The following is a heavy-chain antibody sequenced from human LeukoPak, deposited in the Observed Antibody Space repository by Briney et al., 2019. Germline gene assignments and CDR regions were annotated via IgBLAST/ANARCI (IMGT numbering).Heavy chain of an antibody. V-gene: IGHV1-2*02. D-gene: IGHD2-15*01. CDR3: ARVAFRYCSGGSCYFDY. Sequence: AASAKVSCKASGYTFTGYYMHWVRQAPGQGLEWMGWINPNSGGTNYAQKFQGRVTMTRDTSISTAYMELSRLRSDDTAVYYCARVAFRYCSGGSCYFDYWGQGTLVTVSS. CDR2: INPNSGGT. CDR1: GYTFTGYY. J-gene: IGHJ4*02.